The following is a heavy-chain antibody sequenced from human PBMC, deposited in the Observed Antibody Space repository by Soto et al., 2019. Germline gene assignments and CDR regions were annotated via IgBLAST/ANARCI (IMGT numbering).Heavy chain of an antibody. V-gene: IGHV3-48*03. CDR2: ISSSGSTI. CDR3: ASLEIFGVVQFDY. D-gene: IGHD3-3*01. Sequence: PGGSLRLSCAASGFTFSSYEMNWVRQAPGKGLEWVSYISSSGSTIYYADSVKGRFTISRDNAKNSLYLQMNSLRAEDTAVYYCASLEIFGVVQFDYWGQGTLVTVSS. J-gene: IGHJ4*02. CDR1: GFTFSSYE.